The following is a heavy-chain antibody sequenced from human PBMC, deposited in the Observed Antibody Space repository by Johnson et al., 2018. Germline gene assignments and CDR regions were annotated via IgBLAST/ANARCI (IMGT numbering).Heavy chain of an antibody. D-gene: IGHD3-3*02. CDR2: IYYSGSA. CDR1: GDSMNNYY. Sequence: QVQLQESGPGLVKPSETLSLTCIVSGDSMNNYYWTWLRQSPGKGLEWIGYIYYSGSATYNPSLKSRLIISVDTSQNQFSLTLRSVTAADTAIYYCARIICGPAVLAFDIWGQGTMLTVS. CDR3: ARIICGPAVLAFDI. V-gene: IGHV4-59*01. J-gene: IGHJ3*02.